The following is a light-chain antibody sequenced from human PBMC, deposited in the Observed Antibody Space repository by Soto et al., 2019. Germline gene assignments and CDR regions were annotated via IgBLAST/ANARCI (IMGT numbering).Light chain of an antibody. Sequence: EIVMTQSPATLSVSPGERVTLSCRASQSVSSNLARYQQKPGQAPRLLLYGASTRSTGIPARFSGSRSGTEFTLTISSLQSEDFAVYYCQHYNNWPRTFGQGTKVEIK. V-gene: IGKV3-15*01. CDR2: GAS. CDR3: QHYNNWPRT. J-gene: IGKJ1*01. CDR1: QSVSSN.